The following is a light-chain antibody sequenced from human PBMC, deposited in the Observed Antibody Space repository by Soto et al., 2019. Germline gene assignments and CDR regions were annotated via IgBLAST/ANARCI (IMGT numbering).Light chain of an antibody. CDR1: QSLSSRY. CDR3: QQYSSSPPT. J-gene: IGKJ4*01. Sequence: EIVLTQSPGTLSLSPGDRATLSCRASQSLSSRYLAWYRQKPGQAPRLLIYGASNRATGIPDRFSGSGSGTDCTLTISRLEPGDFAVYYCQQYSSSPPTFGGGTKVEIK. CDR2: GAS. V-gene: IGKV3-20*01.